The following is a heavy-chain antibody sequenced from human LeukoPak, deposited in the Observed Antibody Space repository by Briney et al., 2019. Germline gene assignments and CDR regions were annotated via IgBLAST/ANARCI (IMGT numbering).Heavy chain of an antibody. Sequence: PSQTLSLTCTVSGGSISSGDYYWSWIRQPPGKGLEWIGYTYYSGSTYYNPSLKSRVTMSVDTSKNQFSLKLSSVTAADTAVYYCATGSPLWRGKYWGQGTLVTVSS. D-gene: IGHD3-3*01. V-gene: IGHV4-30-4*01. CDR3: ATGSPLWRGKY. J-gene: IGHJ4*02. CDR1: GGSISSGDYY. CDR2: TYYSGST.